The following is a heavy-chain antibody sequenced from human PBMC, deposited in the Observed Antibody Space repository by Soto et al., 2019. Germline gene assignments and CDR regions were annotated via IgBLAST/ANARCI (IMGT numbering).Heavy chain of an antibody. V-gene: IGHV1-18*01. CDR1: GYTFTNYG. D-gene: IGHD3-10*01. CDR2: ISHWGKT. Sequence: ASVKVSCKASGYTFTNYGISWVRQAPGQGLEWMGWISHWGKTNYAQKLQGRVTMTTDTSASTAFMELRSLRSDDTAMYFCARDLDGSGSYYTDYWGQGTLVTV. CDR3: ARDLDGSGSYYTDY. J-gene: IGHJ4*02.